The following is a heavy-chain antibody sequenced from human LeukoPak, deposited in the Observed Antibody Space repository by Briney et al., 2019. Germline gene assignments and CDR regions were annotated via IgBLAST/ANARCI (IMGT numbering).Heavy chain of an antibody. Sequence: SETLSLTCTVSGGSISSYYWSWLRQPPGKGLEWLGYIYYSGSTNYNPSLKSRVTISVDTSKNQFSLKLSSVTAADTAVYYCARELLRHDILTGSYFDYWGQGTLVTVSS. J-gene: IGHJ4*02. CDR2: IYYSGST. D-gene: IGHD3-9*01. CDR1: GGSISSYY. V-gene: IGHV4-59*01. CDR3: ARELLRHDILTGSYFDY.